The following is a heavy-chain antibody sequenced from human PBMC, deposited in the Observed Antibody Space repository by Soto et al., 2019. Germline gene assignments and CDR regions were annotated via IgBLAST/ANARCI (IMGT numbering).Heavy chain of an antibody. D-gene: IGHD6-6*01. Sequence: ASVKVSCKASGYTFTSYAISWVRQAPGQGLEWMGGIIPIFGTANYAQKFQGRVTITADESTSTAYMELSSLRSEDTAVYYCARDREYSSSSDYYYGMDVWGQGTTVTVSS. CDR3: ARDREYSSSSDYYYGMDV. CDR1: GYTFTSYA. J-gene: IGHJ6*02. V-gene: IGHV1-69*13. CDR2: IIPIFGTA.